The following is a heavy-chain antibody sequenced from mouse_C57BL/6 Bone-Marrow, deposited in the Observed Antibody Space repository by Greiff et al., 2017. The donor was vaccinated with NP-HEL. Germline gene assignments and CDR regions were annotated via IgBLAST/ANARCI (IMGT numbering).Heavy chain of an antibody. V-gene: IGHV7-1*01. CDR2: SRNKANDYTT. Sequence: EVKLVDSGGGLVQSGRSLRLSCATSGFTFSDFYMEWVRQAPGKGLEWIAASRNKANDYTTEYSASVKGRFIVSRDTSQSILYLQMNALRAEDTAIYYCARDDNYDAMDYWGQGTSVTVSS. J-gene: IGHJ4*01. D-gene: IGHD6-1*01. CDR3: ARDDNYDAMDY. CDR1: GFTFSDFY.